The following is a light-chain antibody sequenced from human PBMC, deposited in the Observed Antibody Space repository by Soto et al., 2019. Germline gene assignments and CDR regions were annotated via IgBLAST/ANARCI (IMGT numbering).Light chain of an antibody. Sequence: QSVLTQPPSVSGAPGQWVTISCSGSGSNIGASYDVYWYQQFPGSAPRLLLSGDSNRPSGVPDRFSGSRSGTSASLAITGLQAEDEADYYCQTFDSSLTISWVFGGGTKLTVL. CDR2: GDS. V-gene: IGLV1-40*01. CDR3: QTFDSSLTISWV. CDR1: GSNIGASYD. J-gene: IGLJ3*02.